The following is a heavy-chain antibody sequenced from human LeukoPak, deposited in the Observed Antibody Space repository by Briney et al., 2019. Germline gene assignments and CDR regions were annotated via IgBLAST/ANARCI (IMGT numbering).Heavy chain of an antibody. CDR3: ANGHSWNLAAAAPQIRNDAFDI. CDR1: GFTFDDYA. V-gene: IGHV3-43D*03. CDR2: ISWDGGST. Sequence: GGSLRLSCAASGFTFDDYAMHWVRQAPGKGLEWVSLISWDGGSTYYADSVKGRFTISRDNSKNSLYLQMNSLRAEDTALYYCANGHSWNLAAAAPQIRNDAFDIWGQGTMVTVSS. J-gene: IGHJ3*02. D-gene: IGHD6-13*01.